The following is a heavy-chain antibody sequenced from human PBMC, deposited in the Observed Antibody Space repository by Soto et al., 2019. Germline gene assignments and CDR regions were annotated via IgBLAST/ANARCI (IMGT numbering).Heavy chain of an antibody. CDR1: GYTFTSYG. Sequence: ASVKVSCKASGYTFTSYGISWVRQAPGQGLEWMGWISAYNGNTNYAQKLQGRVTMTTDTSTSTAYMELRSLRSDDTAAYYCARDPKEMATVVGYFDYWGQGTLVTVS. CDR3: ARDPKEMATVVGYFDY. V-gene: IGHV1-18*01. J-gene: IGHJ4*02. CDR2: ISAYNGNT. D-gene: IGHD2-15*01.